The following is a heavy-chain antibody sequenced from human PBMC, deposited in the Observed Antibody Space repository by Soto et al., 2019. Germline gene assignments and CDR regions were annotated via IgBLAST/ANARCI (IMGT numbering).Heavy chain of an antibody. CDR1: GGSISSYY. D-gene: IGHD3-10*01. V-gene: IGHV4-4*07. Sequence: KPSETLSLTXTVSGGSISSYYWSWIRQPAGKGLEWIGRIYTSGSTNYNPSLKSRVTMSVDTSKNQFSLRLSSVTAADTAVYYCARGSSPIITMVRGVRGGGAYNWFDPWGQGTLVTVSS. CDR2: IYTSGST. J-gene: IGHJ5*02. CDR3: ARGSSPIITMVRGVRGGGAYNWFDP.